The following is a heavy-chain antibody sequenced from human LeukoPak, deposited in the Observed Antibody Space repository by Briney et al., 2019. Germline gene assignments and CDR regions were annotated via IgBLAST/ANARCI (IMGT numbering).Heavy chain of an antibody. Sequence: SETLSLTCTVSGGSISSSSYYWGWIRQPPGKGLEWIGSIYYGGSTYYNPSLKSRVTISVDTSKNQFSLKLSSVTAADTAVYYCARHGLYSSGWYQFGSSSDAFDIWGQGTMVTVSS. CDR1: GGSISSSSYY. J-gene: IGHJ3*02. D-gene: IGHD6-19*01. V-gene: IGHV4-39*01. CDR3: ARHGLYSSGWYQFGSSSDAFDI. CDR2: IYYGGST.